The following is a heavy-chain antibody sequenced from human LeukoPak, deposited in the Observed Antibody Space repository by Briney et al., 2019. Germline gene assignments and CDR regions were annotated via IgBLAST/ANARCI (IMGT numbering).Heavy chain of an antibody. V-gene: IGHV1-69*05. D-gene: IGHD1-26*01. CDR2: IIPIFGTA. CDR3: ARDLDSGSYFPTDY. CDR1: GGTFSSYA. Sequence: SVKLSCKATGGTFSSYAISWVRQAPGQGLEWMGRIIPIFGTANYAQKFQGRVAITTDESTSTAYMELSSLRSEDTAVYYCARDLDSGSYFPTDYWGQGTLVTVSS. J-gene: IGHJ4*02.